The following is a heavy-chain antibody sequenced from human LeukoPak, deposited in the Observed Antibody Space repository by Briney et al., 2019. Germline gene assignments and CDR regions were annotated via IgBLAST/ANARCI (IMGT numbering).Heavy chain of an antibody. CDR3: ARDRRDYYDSSGYWTFDY. J-gene: IGHJ4*02. Sequence: ASVKVSCKASGYTFTSYGISWVRRAPGQGLEWMGWISAYNGNTNYAQKLQGRVTMTTDTSTSTAYMELRSLRSDDTAVYYCARDRRDYYDSSGYWTFDYWGQGTLVTVSS. CDR2: ISAYNGNT. V-gene: IGHV1-18*01. D-gene: IGHD3-22*01. CDR1: GYTFTSYG.